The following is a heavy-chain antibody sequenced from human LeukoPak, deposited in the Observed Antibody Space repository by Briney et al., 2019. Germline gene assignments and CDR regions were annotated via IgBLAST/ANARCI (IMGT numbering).Heavy chain of an antibody. V-gene: IGHV3-30*03. CDR2: VSYDGRTT. J-gene: IGHJ3*02. CDR1: GFTFSNYG. Sequence: GRSLRLSCAASGFTFSNYGMQWVRQAPGKGLEWLAVVSYDGRTTFYADSVKGRFTISRDNSKNTLYLQMNSLRAEDTAVYYCARDLYDSSESAFDIWGQGTMVTVSS. CDR3: ARDLYDSSESAFDI. D-gene: IGHD3-22*01.